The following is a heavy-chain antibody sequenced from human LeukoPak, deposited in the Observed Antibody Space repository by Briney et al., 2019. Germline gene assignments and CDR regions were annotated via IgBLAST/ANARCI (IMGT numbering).Heavy chain of an antibody. J-gene: IGHJ6*02. D-gene: IGHD1-20*01. CDR2: INPNSGGT. CDR1: GYTFTGYY. CDR3: ARNNWSIDYGIDV. V-gene: IGHV1-2*02. Sequence: ASVKVSCKASGYTFTGYYMHWVRQAPGQGLEWMGWINPNSGGTNYAQKFQGRVTMTRDTSISTAYMELSRLRSDDTAVYYCARNNWSIDYGIDVWGQGTTVIVSS.